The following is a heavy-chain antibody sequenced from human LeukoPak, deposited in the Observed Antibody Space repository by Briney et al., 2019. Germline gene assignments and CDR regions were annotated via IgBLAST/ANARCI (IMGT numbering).Heavy chain of an antibody. Sequence: SETLSLTCTVSGGSISSSSYYWGWIRQPPGKGLEWIGSIYYSGSTYYNPSLKSRVTISVDTSKNQFSLKLSSVTAADTAVYYCARVGYCSGGSCYRPDYYYYMDVWGKGTTVTVS. D-gene: IGHD2-15*01. CDR2: IYYSGST. V-gene: IGHV4-39*07. CDR3: ARVGYCSGGSCYRPDYYYYMDV. J-gene: IGHJ6*03. CDR1: GGSISSSSYY.